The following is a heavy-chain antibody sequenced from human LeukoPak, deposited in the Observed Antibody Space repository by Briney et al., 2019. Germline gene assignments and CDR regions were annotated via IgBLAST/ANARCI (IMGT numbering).Heavy chain of an antibody. J-gene: IGHJ4*02. CDR1: GYTFTSYD. CDR3: ARVVGPYYDFWSGYYRQDYFDY. V-gene: IGHV1-8*03. Sequence: GASVKVSCKASGYTFTSYDINWVRQATGQGLEWMGWMNPNSGNTGYAQKFQGRVTITRNTSISTAYMELSSLRSEDTAVYYCARVVGPYYDFWSGYYRQDYFDYWGQGTLVTVSS. D-gene: IGHD3-3*01. CDR2: MNPNSGNT.